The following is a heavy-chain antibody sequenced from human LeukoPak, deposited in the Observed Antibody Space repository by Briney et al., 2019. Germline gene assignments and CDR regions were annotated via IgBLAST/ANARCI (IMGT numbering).Heavy chain of an antibody. V-gene: IGHV3-49*03. CDR1: GFTFGDYA. J-gene: IGHJ4*02. Sequence: GGSLRLSCTASGFTFGDYAMSWFRQAPGKGLEWVGFIRSKAYGGTTEYAASVKGRFTISRDDSKSIAYLQMNSLKTEDTAVYYCTRDAYYYDSSGYYWDYWGQGTLVTVSS. D-gene: IGHD3-22*01. CDR2: IRSKAYGGTT. CDR3: TRDAYYYDSSGYYWDY.